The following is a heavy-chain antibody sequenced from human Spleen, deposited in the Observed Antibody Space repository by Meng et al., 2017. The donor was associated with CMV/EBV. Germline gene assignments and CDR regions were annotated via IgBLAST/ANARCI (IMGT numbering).Heavy chain of an antibody. J-gene: IGHJ6*02. CDR3: ARSIAVAALRSGMDV. D-gene: IGHD6-19*01. CDR1: GFTLSSYA. V-gene: IGHV3-30*04. CDR2: ISFDGSNK. Sequence: GGSLRLSCAASGFTLSSYAMHWVRQAPGKGLEWVTVISFDGSNKYYADSVKGRFTISRDDSKNTLYLQMNSLRAEDTAVYYCARSIAVAALRSGMDVWGQGTTVTVSS.